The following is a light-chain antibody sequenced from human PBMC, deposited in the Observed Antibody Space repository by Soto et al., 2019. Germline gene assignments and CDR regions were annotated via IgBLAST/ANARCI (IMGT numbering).Light chain of an antibody. J-gene: IGKJ1*01. CDR1: QSVGSK. Sequence: EIVMTQSPATLSVSPGEGATLSCRASQSVGSKLAWYQQKPGQAPRLLIYGASTRATGIPARFSGSGSGTEFTFIISSLQSEDSAVYYCQQYNSWLWTFGQGTKVDIK. CDR3: QQYNSWLWT. CDR2: GAS. V-gene: IGKV3-15*01.